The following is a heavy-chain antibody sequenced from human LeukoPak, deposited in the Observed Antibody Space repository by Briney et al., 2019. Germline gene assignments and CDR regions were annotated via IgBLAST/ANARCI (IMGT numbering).Heavy chain of an antibody. CDR1: GYTFTSYD. D-gene: IGHD3-10*01. CDR3: ARNVPSTGDFVY. V-gene: IGHV1-8*01. J-gene: IGHJ4*02. Sequence: ASVKVSCKASGYTFTSYDINWVRRATGQGLEWMGWMNPNSGNTGYAQKFQGRVTMTRDTSISTAYMELSSLTSEDTAVYYCARNVPSTGDFVYWGQGTLVTVSS. CDR2: MNPNSGNT.